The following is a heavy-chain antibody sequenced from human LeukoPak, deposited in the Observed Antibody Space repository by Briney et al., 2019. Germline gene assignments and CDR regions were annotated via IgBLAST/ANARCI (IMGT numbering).Heavy chain of an antibody. Sequence: GGSLRLSCAAPGFIFSSYSMNWVRQAPGKGLEWVSSISSSSSYIYYADSVKGRFTISRDNAKNSLYLQMNSLRAEDTAVYYCARVAERVTIFGVATIGGMDVWGQGTTVTVSS. CDR2: ISSSSSYI. CDR3: ARVAERVTIFGVATIGGMDV. J-gene: IGHJ6*02. V-gene: IGHV3-21*01. D-gene: IGHD3-3*01. CDR1: GFIFSSYS.